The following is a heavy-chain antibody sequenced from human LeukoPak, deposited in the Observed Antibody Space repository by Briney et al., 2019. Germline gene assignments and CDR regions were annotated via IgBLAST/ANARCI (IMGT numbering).Heavy chain of an antibody. J-gene: IGHJ4*02. CDR3: APNGAAADPIDY. Sequence: GGSLRLSCEVSGFPFTLYNMNWVRQAPGKGLEWLSYISSSTNTIYYADSVKGRFTISRDNAKNSLYLQMNSLRAEDTAVYYCAPNGAAADPIDYWGQGTLVTVSS. D-gene: IGHD6-13*01. CDR2: ISSSTNTI. V-gene: IGHV3-48*04. CDR1: GFPFTLYN.